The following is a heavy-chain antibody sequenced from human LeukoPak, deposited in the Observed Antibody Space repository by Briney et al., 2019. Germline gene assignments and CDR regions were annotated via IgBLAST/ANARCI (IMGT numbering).Heavy chain of an antibody. D-gene: IGHD5-12*01. Sequence: GESLKISCKGSGYRFTSYWIGWVRQMPGKGLEWMGIIYPDDSDTRYSPSFQGQVTLSADKSISTAYLQWSSLKAPDTGMYFCAIRGYSGDNDYWGQGTLVTVSS. CDR3: AIRGYSGDNDY. CDR2: IYPDDSDT. V-gene: IGHV5-51*01. J-gene: IGHJ4*02. CDR1: GYRFTSYW.